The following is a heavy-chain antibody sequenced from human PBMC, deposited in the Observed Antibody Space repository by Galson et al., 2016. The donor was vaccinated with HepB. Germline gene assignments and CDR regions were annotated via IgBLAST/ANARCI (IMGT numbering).Heavy chain of an antibody. V-gene: IGHV3-23*01. J-gene: IGHJ1*01. CDR2: ISTGGGGT. Sequence: SLRLSCAASGFIFTNYAMSWVRQAPGKGLEWVSAISTGGGGTYYADSVKGRFTISRDNSKNTLYLQMNSLRAEDTAVYYCAGRYGDYSYGWGQGTLVTVSS. D-gene: IGHD4-17*01. CDR1: GFIFTNYA. CDR3: AGRYGDYSYG.